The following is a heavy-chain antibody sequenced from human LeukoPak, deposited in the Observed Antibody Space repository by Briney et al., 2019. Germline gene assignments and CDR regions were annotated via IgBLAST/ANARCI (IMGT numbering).Heavy chain of an antibody. D-gene: IGHD5-24*01. CDR3: ARGTRDQGWLQPYYYMDV. Sequence: GASVKVSCKASGYTFTSYGISWVRQAPGQGLEWMGIINPSGGSTSYAQKFQGRATMTRDMSTSTVYMELSSLRSEDTAVYYCARGTRDQGWLQPYYYMDVWGKGTTVTVSS. J-gene: IGHJ6*03. V-gene: IGHV1-46*01. CDR2: INPSGGST. CDR1: GYTFTSYG.